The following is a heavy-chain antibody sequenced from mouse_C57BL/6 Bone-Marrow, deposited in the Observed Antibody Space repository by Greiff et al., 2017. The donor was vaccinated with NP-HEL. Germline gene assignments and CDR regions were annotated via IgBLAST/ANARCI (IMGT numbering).Heavy chain of an antibody. J-gene: IGHJ3*01. CDR3: ARWTYDYDPYFAY. V-gene: IGHV1-82*01. CDR1: GYAFSSSW. Sequence: QVQLQQSGPELVKPGASVKISCKASGYAFSSSWMNWVKQRPGKGLEWIGRIYPGDGDTNYNGKVKGKATLTADKSSSTAYMQLSSLTSEDSAVYFCARWTYDYDPYFAYWGQGTLVTVSA. CDR2: IYPGDGDT. D-gene: IGHD2-4*01.